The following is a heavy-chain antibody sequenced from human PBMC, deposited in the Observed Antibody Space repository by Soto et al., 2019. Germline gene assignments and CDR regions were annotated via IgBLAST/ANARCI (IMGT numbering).Heavy chain of an antibody. CDR2: ISSSGDNT. CDR1: GFTFNTYA. CDR3: AKDRLKLTY. Sequence: GGSLRLSCAASGFTFNTYAMTWVRQAPGKGLEWVSTISSSGDNTKYADSVKGRFTISRDSSTLFLQMNSLRAEDTAVYFCAKDRLKLTYWGQGTLVTVSS. D-gene: IGHD3-16*01. J-gene: IGHJ4*02. V-gene: IGHV3-23*01.